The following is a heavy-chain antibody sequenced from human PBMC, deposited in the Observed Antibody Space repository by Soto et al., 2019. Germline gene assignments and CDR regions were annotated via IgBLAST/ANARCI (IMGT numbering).Heavy chain of an antibody. D-gene: IGHD3-3*01. V-gene: IGHV4-31*03. CDR3: ARMPFGAFDY. Sequence: QVQLQESGPGLVRASETLSLTCTVSGGSFNTGGYYWSWVRQRPGKGLEWIGYVYDSGHTYHNPSLKSRPAISLDTSKSQFSLKLSSVTAADTALYFCARMPFGAFDYWGQGILVTVSS. CDR2: VYDSGHT. CDR1: GGSFNTGGYY. J-gene: IGHJ4*02.